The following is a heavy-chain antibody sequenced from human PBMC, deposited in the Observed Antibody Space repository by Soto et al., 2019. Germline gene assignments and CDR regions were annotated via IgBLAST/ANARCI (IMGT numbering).Heavy chain of an antibody. V-gene: IGHV1-18*01. CDR1: GYTFTSYG. Sequence: GASVKVSCKASGYTFTSYGISWVRQAPGQGLEWMGWISAYNGNTNYAQKLQGRVTMTTDTSTSTAYMELRSLRSDDTAVYYCASLWFGETGDYYYGMDVWGQGTTVTVSS. CDR2: ISAYNGNT. D-gene: IGHD3-10*01. CDR3: ASLWFGETGDYYYGMDV. J-gene: IGHJ6*02.